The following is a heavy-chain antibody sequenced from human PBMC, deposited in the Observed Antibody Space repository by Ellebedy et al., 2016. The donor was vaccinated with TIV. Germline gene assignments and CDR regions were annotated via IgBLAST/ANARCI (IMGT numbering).Heavy chain of an antibody. CDR2: IYNDGGT. V-gene: IGHV3-53*01. CDR1: GFTVSNNH. D-gene: IGHD1-1*01. Sequence: GGSLRLSXAASGFTVSNNHVNWVRQAPGGGLDWVSIIYNDGGTYYADSVKGRFTISRESSKNTVYLQMNSLRVEDTAIYYCVGSGGFAEWGQGTQVTVSS. CDR3: VGSGGFAE. J-gene: IGHJ4*02.